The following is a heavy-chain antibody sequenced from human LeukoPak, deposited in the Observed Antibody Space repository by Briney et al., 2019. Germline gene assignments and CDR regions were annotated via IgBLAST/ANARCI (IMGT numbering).Heavy chain of an antibody. V-gene: IGHV3-30*02. CDR3: AKATYSGSFPYLDY. CDR1: GFSFSGYG. CDR2: IRSDGSVK. Sequence: GGSLRLSCAASGFSFSGYGIHWVRQAPGKGLEWVAFIRSDGSVKYYADSVRGRFTISRDNSKNTLYLQMNSLRGDDTAIYYCAKATYSGSFPYLDYWGQGILVTVPS. D-gene: IGHD1-26*01. J-gene: IGHJ4*02.